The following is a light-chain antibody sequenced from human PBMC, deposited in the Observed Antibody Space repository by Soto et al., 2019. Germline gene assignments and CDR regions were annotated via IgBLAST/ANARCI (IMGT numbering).Light chain of an antibody. Sequence: DIVLTQSPDSLAVSLGATATINCKSSQSILSTSNKNNYLAWFQQKPGQPLKLLIYWASTRESEVPARFSGSGSVTDFTLTISSLQPEDVAIYDCQQYYSIPRTFGRGTRVEIK. J-gene: IGKJ1*01. CDR2: WAS. CDR1: QSILSTSNKNNY. CDR3: QQYYSIPRT. V-gene: IGKV4-1*01.